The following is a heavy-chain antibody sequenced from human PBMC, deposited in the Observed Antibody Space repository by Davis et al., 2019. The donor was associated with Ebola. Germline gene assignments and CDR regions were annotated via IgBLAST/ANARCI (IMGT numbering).Heavy chain of an antibody. CDR1: GYTFTSHK. CDR2: LKPSDGST. J-gene: IGHJ4*02. V-gene: IGHV1-46*01. D-gene: IGHD3/OR15-3a*01. CDR3: ARDNSFWTTDY. Sequence: VSCKASGYTFTSHKMHWLRQAPGQGLEWMGILKPSDGSTSYAQNFQGRVSMTRDTSTSTVYMELSSLRSEDTAVYYCARDNSFWTTDYWGQGTLVTVSS.